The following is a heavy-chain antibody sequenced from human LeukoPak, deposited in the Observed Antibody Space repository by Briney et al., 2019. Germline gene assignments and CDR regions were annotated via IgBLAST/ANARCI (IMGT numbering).Heavy chain of an antibody. V-gene: IGHV1-69*06. CDR1: GGTFSSYA. J-gene: IGHJ6*03. Sequence: SVKVSCKASGGTFSSYAISWVRQAPGQGLEWMGGIIPIFGTANYAQKFQGRVTITADKSTSTAYMELSRLRFEDTAVYYCARVAKHFRGGLSFYFMDVWGIGTTVTISS. CDR2: IIPIFGTA. D-gene: IGHD3-10*01. CDR3: ARVAKHFRGGLSFYFMDV.